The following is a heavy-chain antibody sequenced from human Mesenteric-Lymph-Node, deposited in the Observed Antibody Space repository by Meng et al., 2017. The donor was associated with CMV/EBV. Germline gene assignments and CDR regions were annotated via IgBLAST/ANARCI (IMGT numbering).Heavy chain of an antibody. Sequence: GESLKISCAASGFTFSSYAMSWVRQAPGKGLEWVSTISGSGSSTYHADSVKGRFTMSRDNSKNTLFLQMNSLRVEDTAVYYCAKVRGYVDSSSSGRGRFDYWGQGTLVTVSS. CDR2: ISGSGSST. V-gene: IGHV3-23*01. CDR1: GFTFSSYA. J-gene: IGHJ4*02. D-gene: IGHD6-6*01. CDR3: AKVRGYVDSSSSGRGRFDY.